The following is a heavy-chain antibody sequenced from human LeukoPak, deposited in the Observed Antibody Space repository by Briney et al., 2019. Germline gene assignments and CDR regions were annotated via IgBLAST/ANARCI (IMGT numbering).Heavy chain of an antibody. CDR2: INHSGST. Sequence: SETLSLTCAVYGGSFSGYYWSWIRQPPGKGLEWIGEINHSGSTNYNPSLKSRGTISVDTSKNQFSLKLSSVTAADTAVYYCARVRYYDFWSGYYEPDAFDIWGQGTMVTVSS. CDR3: ARVRYYDFWSGYYEPDAFDI. D-gene: IGHD3-3*01. V-gene: IGHV4-34*01. CDR1: GGSFSGYY. J-gene: IGHJ3*02.